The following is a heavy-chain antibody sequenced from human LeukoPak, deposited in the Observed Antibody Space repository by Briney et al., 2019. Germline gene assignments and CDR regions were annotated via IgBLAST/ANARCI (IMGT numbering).Heavy chain of an antibody. V-gene: IGHV3-48*03. D-gene: IGHD4-17*01. Sequence: GGSLRLSCAVSGFTFSSYEMNWVRQAPGKGLEWVSYISSSGSTIYYADSVKGRFTISRDNAKNSLYLQMNSLRAEDTAVYYCARESYGDYRYYYYGMDVWGQGTTVTVSS. CDR2: ISSSGSTI. CDR3: ARESYGDYRYYYYGMDV. J-gene: IGHJ6*02. CDR1: GFTFSSYE.